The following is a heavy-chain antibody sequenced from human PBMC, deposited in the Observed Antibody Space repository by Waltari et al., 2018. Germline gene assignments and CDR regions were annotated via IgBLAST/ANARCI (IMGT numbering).Heavy chain of an antibody. J-gene: IGHJ3*02. CDR2: FDPEDGET. Sequence: QVQLVQSGAAVKKPGASVKVSCQVSGYTLTELSIHWVRQAPGKGLEWMGGFDPEDGETIYAQKFQGRVTMTEDTSTDTAYMELSSLRSEDTAVYYCAAVLRFLEWLSDAFDIWGQGTMVTVSS. V-gene: IGHV1-24*01. CDR1: GYTLTELS. D-gene: IGHD3-3*01. CDR3: AAVLRFLEWLSDAFDI.